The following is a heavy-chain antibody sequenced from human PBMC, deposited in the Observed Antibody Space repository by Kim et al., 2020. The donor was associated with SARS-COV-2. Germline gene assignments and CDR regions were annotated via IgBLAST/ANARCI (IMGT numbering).Heavy chain of an antibody. CDR2: IIPILGIA. CDR1: GGTFSSYA. D-gene: IGHD5-18*01. CDR3: ARDPSTVSYASPEGMDV. V-gene: IGHV1-69*04. Sequence: SVKVSCKASGGTFSSYAISWVRQAPGQGLEWMGRIIPILGIANYAQKFQGRVTITADKSTSTAYMELSSLRSEDTAVYYCARDPSTVSYASPEGMDVWGQGTTVTVSS. J-gene: IGHJ6*02.